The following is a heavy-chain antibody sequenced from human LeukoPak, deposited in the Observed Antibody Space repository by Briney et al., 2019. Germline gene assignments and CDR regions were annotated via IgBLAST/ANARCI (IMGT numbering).Heavy chain of an antibody. CDR1: GGSISSHY. CDR2: IYYSGST. D-gene: IGHD3/OR15-3a*01. Sequence: SETLSLTCAVSGGSISSHYWSWIRQPPGKGLEWIGYIYYSGSTNYNPSLKSRVTISVDTSKNQYSLELSSVTAADTAWYYCARDLDLWGQGTMVTVSS. J-gene: IGHJ3*01. CDR3: ARDLDL. V-gene: IGHV4-59*11.